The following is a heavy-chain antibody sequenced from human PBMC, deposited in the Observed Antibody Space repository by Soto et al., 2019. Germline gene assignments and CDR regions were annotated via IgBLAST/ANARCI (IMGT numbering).Heavy chain of an antibody. V-gene: IGHV4-38-2*01. J-gene: IGHJ4*02. CDR2: IYHSGST. CDR1: GYSLSSGYF. D-gene: IGHD5-12*01. CDR3: ARGRYSGYDRYYFDY. Sequence: SETLSLTCAVSGYSLSSGYFWGWIRQPPGKGLEWIGSIYHSGSTYYNSSLKSRLTISVDTSKNRFSLHLSSVTAADTAVYYCARGRYSGYDRYYFDYCGQGTLVTVSS.